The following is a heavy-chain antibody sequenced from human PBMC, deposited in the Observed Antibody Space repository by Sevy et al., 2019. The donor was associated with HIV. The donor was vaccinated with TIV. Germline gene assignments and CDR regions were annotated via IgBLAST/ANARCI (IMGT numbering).Heavy chain of an antibody. D-gene: IGHD6-19*01. Sequence: GGSLRLSCEASGFTFGSYAMHWVRQAPGKGLEWVAVISYDGSNKYYADSVKGRFTISRDNSKNTLYLQMNSLRAEDTAVYYCARGKGLAVASEGYFDYWGQGTLVTVSS. CDR1: GFTFGSYA. CDR3: ARGKGLAVASEGYFDY. J-gene: IGHJ4*02. CDR2: ISYDGSNK. V-gene: IGHV3-30-3*01.